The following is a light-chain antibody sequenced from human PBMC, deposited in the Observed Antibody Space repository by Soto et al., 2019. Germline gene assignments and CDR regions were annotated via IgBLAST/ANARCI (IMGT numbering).Light chain of an antibody. CDR1: SSDVGGYNY. V-gene: IGLV2-14*01. Sequence: QSVLTQPASVSGSPGQSITISCTGTSSDVGGYNYVSWYQQHPGKAPKLMIYEVSNRPSGVSNRFSGSKSGNTASLTISGLQAEDEADYYCSSYTSSSTYVGFGGGTKLTVL. CDR3: SSYTSSSTYVG. CDR2: EVS. J-gene: IGLJ2*01.